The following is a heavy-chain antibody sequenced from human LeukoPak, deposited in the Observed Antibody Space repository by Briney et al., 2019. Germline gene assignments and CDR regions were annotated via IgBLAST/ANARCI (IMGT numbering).Heavy chain of an antibody. Sequence: ASLEVSWKASGYTFTGYYMHWVRQXPGQGXXWMGWLNPNSGGTNYAQKFQGRVTMPRDTSISTAYMELSRLRSDDTAVYYCARDSNGYSYGYNLDYWGQGTLVTVSS. J-gene: IGHJ4*02. V-gene: IGHV1-2*02. D-gene: IGHD5-18*01. CDR3: ARDSNGYSYGYNLDY. CDR1: GYTFTGYY. CDR2: LNPNSGGT.